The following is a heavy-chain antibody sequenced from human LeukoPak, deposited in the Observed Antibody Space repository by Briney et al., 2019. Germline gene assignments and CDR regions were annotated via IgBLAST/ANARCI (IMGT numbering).Heavy chain of an antibody. CDR1: GGSISNYY. CDR3: ARVGTVFSHIFDY. CDR2: IYTSGST. D-gene: IGHD3-10*02. Sequence: PSETLSLTCTVSGGSISNYYWSWIRQPAGKGLEWIGRIYTSGSTNYNPSLKSRVTMSVDTSKNQFSLKLSSVTAADTAVYYCARVGTVFSHIFDYWGQGTLVTVSS. J-gene: IGHJ4*02. V-gene: IGHV4-4*07.